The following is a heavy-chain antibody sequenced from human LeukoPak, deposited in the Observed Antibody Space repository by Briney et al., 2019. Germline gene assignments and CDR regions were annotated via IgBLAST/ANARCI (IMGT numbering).Heavy chain of an antibody. Sequence: SETLSLTCTVSGGSASSGSYYWRWIRQPPGKGLEWIGYIYYSGSTNYNPSLKSRVTISVDTSKNQFSLKLSSVTAADTAVYYCARDVEASYSSGYYYYYGMDVWGQGTTVTVSS. V-gene: IGHV4-61*01. D-gene: IGHD3-22*01. CDR3: ARDVEASYSSGYYYYYGMDV. J-gene: IGHJ6*02. CDR1: GGSASSGSYY. CDR2: IYYSGST.